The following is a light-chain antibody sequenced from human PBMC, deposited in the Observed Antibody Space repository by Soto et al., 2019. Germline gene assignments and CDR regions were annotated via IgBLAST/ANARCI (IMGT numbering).Light chain of an antibody. CDR3: QSYDSSLSGSEV. Sequence: QSVLTQSPSVSGAPRQSVNISCSGNNSNIGSNAVHWYQQLPGKAPKLLMYYNDMLPSGVSDRFSGSKSGTSASLAITGLQAEDEADYYCQSYDSSLSGSEVFGGGTKLTVL. CDR1: NSNIGSNA. J-gene: IGLJ2*01. V-gene: IGLV1-36*01. CDR2: YND.